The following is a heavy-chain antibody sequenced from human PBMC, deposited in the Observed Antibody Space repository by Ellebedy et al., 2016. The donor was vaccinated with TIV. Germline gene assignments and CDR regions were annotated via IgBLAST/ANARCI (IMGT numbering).Heavy chain of an antibody. CDR1: GYTFTGYY. CDR3: AADNSYGSGSPGDY. Sequence: ASVKVSCKASGYTFTGYYMHWVRQAPGQGLEWMGWISAYNGNTNYAQKLQGRVTMTTDTSTSTAYMELRSLRSDDTAVYYCAADNSYGSGSPGDYWGQGTLVTVSS. D-gene: IGHD3-10*01. J-gene: IGHJ4*02. CDR2: ISAYNGNT. V-gene: IGHV1-18*04.